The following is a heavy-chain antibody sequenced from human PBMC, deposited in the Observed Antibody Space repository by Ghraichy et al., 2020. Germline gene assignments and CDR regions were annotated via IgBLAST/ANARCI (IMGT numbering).Heavy chain of an antibody. D-gene: IGHD3-10*01. Sequence: SETLSLTCTVSGGSISSGDYYWSWIRQPPGKGLEWIGYIYYSGSTYYNPSLKSRVTISVDTSKNQFSLKLSSVTAADTAVYYCARGYGSGSQYYFDYWGQGTLVTVSS. J-gene: IGHJ4*02. V-gene: IGHV4-30-4*01. CDR2: IYYSGST. CDR1: GGSISSGDYY. CDR3: ARGYGSGSQYYFDY.